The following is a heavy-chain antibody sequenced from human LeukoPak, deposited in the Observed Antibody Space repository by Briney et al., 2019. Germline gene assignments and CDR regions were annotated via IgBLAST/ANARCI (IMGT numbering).Heavy chain of an antibody. CDR1: GGSISSYY. D-gene: IGHD2-15*01. V-gene: IGHV4-59*01. CDR2: IYYSGST. J-gene: IGHJ6*02. CDR3: ARDGGEVCNYYGMDV. Sequence: PSETLCLTCTVSGGSISSYYWSWVRQPPGKGLEWIGDIYYSGSTNYNASFKSRVIMSVDTPTSRFSLKLSSVTAADTAVYYCARDGGEVCNYYGMDVWGQGTTVTVSS.